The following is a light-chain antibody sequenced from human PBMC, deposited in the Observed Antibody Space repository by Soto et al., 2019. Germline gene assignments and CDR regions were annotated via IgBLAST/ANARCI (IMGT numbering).Light chain of an antibody. CDR1: QGIRNF. Sequence: DIQMTQSPTSLSASVGDRVTITCRASQGIRNFVAWYQQKPGKAPKLLIYAASTLQSGGPSRFSSSGSGTDSTLTINSLQPEDVATYACQKYSSVPVFGPGTKVDIK. V-gene: IGKV1-27*01. CDR2: AAS. CDR3: QKYSSVPV. J-gene: IGKJ3*01.